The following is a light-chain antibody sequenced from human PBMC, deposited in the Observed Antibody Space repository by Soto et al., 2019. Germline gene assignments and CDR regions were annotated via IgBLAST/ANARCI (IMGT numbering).Light chain of an antibody. CDR2: AAS. Sequence: DIQMTQSPSSLSASVGDRVTITCRASQGISNYLAWYQQKPGKVPKLLIYAASTLQSGVPSRFSGSGSGTDFTLTISSLQPKVVAIYYCRKSNSDSQLTFGGGTNVEIK. CDR3: RKSNSDSQLT. CDR1: QGISNY. V-gene: IGKV1-27*01. J-gene: IGKJ4*01.